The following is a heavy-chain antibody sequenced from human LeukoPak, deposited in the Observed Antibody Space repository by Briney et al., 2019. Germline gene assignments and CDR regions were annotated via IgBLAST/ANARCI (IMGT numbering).Heavy chain of an antibody. CDR2: IYYSGST. V-gene: IGHV4-34*01. J-gene: IGHJ4*02. CDR1: GGSFSGYY. D-gene: IGHD5-18*01. Sequence: PSETLSLTCAVYGGSFSGYYWSWIRQPPGKGLEWIGSIYYSGSTYYNPSLKSRVTISVDTSKNQFSLKLSSVTAADTAVYYCARDAGQLWDHYFDYWGQGTLVTVSS. CDR3: ARDAGQLWDHYFDY.